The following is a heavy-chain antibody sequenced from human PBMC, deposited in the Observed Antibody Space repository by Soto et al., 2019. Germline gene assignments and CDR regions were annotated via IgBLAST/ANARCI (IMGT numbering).Heavy chain of an antibody. V-gene: IGHV4-59*01. Sequence: PSETLSLTCTVSGGSISSYYWSWIRQPPGKGLEWIGYIYYSGSTNYNPSLKSRVTISVDTSKNQFSLKLSSVTAADTAVYYCARESGYSSGWYSFDYWGQGTLVTVS. CDR3: ARESGYSSGWYSFDY. D-gene: IGHD6-19*01. CDR2: IYYSGST. J-gene: IGHJ4*02. CDR1: GGSISSYY.